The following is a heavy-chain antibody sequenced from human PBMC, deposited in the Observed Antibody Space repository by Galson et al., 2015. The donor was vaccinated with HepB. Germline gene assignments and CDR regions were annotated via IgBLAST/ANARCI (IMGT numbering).Heavy chain of an antibody. CDR3: AKVLAVWYFDY. CDR2: ITEGAT. D-gene: IGHD2-21*01. J-gene: IGHJ4*02. CDR1: GFTFGSYA. V-gene: IGHV3-23*01. Sequence: SLRLSCAASGFTFGSYAMSWVRQPPGKGLEWVSSITEGATYHADSVKGRFTISRDYSKNTLYLQMNSLRAEDTAVYYCAKVLAVWYFDYWGQGTLVTVSS.